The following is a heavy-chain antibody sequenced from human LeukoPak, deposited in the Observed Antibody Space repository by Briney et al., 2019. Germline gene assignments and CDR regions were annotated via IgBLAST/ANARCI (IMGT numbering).Heavy chain of an antibody. D-gene: IGHD3-10*01. CDR3: ARVLRGSHAFDI. CDR2: IHYSGST. CDR1: GGSISSGDYY. Sequence: SETLSLTCTVSGGSISSGDYYWSWIRQPPGKGLEWIGYIHYSGSTYYNPSLKSRVTISVDTSKNQFSLKLSSVTAADTAVYYCARVLRGSHAFDIWGQGTMVTVSS. J-gene: IGHJ3*02. V-gene: IGHV4-30-4*01.